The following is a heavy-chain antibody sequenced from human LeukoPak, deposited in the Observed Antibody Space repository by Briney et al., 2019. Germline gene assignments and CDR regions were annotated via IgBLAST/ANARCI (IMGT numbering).Heavy chain of an antibody. V-gene: IGHV3-9*01. J-gene: IGHJ4*02. Sequence: GGSLRLSCAASGFNFDDYAIHWVRQAPGKGLGWVSGIDWNSDSLGYADSVKGRFTISRDNAKNSLYLQMNSLRAEDTAVYYCAREEYSNPNWGQGTLVTVSS. CDR3: AREEYSNPN. CDR2: IDWNSDSL. D-gene: IGHD6-13*01. CDR1: GFNFDDYA.